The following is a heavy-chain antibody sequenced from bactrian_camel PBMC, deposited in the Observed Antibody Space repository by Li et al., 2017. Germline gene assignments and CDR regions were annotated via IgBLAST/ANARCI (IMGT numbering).Heavy chain of an antibody. J-gene: IGHJ4*01. CDR2: IYTGGGGYI. CDR3: VAARYDDYWWRYVY. V-gene: IGHV3S1*01. D-gene: IGHD7*01. CDR1: GYTYKTYC. Sequence: HVQLVESGGGLVQTGGSLRLSRVASGYTYKTYCMGWFRQAPGKEREGVASIYTGGGGYIGYVDSVKGRFTISRDNAKNTLHLQLNSLKTEDTASYVCVAARYDDYWWRYVYWGQGTQVTVS.